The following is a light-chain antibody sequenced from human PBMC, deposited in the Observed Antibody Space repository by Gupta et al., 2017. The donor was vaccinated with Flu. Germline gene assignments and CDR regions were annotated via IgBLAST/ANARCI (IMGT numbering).Light chain of an antibody. Sequence: PPALTATVGYRVTKSCRASHNNSSWLAWYQQKPGKAPKLLIYKASSLESGVPARFSGSGSGTDYTLTISSLQPEDVATYYCQQYNSYPLVFGRGTKVDIK. J-gene: IGKJ4*01. V-gene: IGKV1-5*03. CDR1: HNNSSW. CDR2: KAS. CDR3: QQYNSYPLV.